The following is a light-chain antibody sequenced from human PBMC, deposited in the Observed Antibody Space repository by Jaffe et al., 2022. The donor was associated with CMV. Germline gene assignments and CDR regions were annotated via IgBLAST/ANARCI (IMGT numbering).Light chain of an antibody. J-gene: IGKJ1*01. CDR3: QQYNGYPWT. Sequence: DIQMTQSPSTLSASVGDRVSITCRASQSISNWLAWYQQKPGKAPKLLIYEASHLDSGVPSRFSGSGSGTEFTLTISSLQPDDFATFYCQQYNGYPWTFGQGTKVEIK. CDR1: QSISNW. CDR2: EAS. V-gene: IGKV1-5*03.